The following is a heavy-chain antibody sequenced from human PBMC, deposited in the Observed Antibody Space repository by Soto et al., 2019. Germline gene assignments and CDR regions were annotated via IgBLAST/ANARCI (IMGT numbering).Heavy chain of an antibody. Sequence: SETLSLTCTVSGGSISSYYWSWIRQPPGKGLEWIGYIYYSGSTNYNPSLKSRVTISVDTSKNQFSLKLSSVTAADTAVYYCARYDSSGPYYFDYWGQGTLVTVSS. CDR2: IYYSGST. CDR1: GGSISSYY. V-gene: IGHV4-59*01. D-gene: IGHD3-22*01. CDR3: ARYDSSGPYYFDY. J-gene: IGHJ4*02.